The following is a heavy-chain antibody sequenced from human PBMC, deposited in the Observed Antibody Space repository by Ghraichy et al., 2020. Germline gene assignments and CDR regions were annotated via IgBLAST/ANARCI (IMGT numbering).Heavy chain of an antibody. CDR1: GFTVSSNY. CDR3: ARADHYGSGSYYNGYYYYGMDV. CDR2: IYSGGST. V-gene: IGHV3-53*01. Sequence: GESLNISCAASGFTVSSNYMSWVRQAPGKGLEWVSVIYSGGSTYYADSVKGRFTISRDNSKNTLYLQMNSLRAEDTAVYYCARADHYGSGSYYNGYYYYGMDVWGQGTTVTVSS. J-gene: IGHJ6*02. D-gene: IGHD3-10*01.